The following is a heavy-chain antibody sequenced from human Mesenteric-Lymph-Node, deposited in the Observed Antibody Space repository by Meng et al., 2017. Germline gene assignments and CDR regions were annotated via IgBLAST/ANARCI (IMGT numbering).Heavy chain of an antibody. CDR2: ISGSGGST. CDR1: GFTFSSYA. J-gene: IGHJ4*02. Sequence: GESLKISCAASGFTFSSYAMSWVRQAPGKGLEWVSAISGSGGSTYYADSVKGRSTISRDNSKNTLYLQMNSLRAEDTAVYYCAKDAETMIPFDYWGQGTLVTVSS. V-gene: IGHV3-23*01. CDR3: AKDAETMIPFDY. D-gene: IGHD3-16*01.